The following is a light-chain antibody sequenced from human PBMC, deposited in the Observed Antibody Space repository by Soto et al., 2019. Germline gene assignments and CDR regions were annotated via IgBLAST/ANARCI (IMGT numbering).Light chain of an antibody. J-gene: IGLJ3*02. Sequence: QPVLTQPPSASGTPGQRVTISCSGSNSNIGSNRVKWFQQFPGTAPKSLIYGNDQRPSGVPDRFSGSKSGTSASLAISGLQSGDEADYYCATWDSSLNGVVFGGGTKLAVL. CDR1: NSNIGSNR. V-gene: IGLV1-44*01. CDR2: GND. CDR3: ATWDSSLNGVV.